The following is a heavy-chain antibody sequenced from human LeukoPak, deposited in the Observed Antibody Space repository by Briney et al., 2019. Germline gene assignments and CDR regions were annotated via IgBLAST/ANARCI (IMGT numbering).Heavy chain of an antibody. CDR2: ISGSGGST. CDR1: GFTFSSYA. V-gene: IGHV3-23*01. Sequence: GGSLSLSCAASGFTFSSYAMSWVRQAPGKGLEWVSAISGSGGSTYYADSVKGRFTISRDNSKNTLYLQMNSLRAEDTAVYYCAKDHGSWYVSELYFDYWGQGTLVTVSS. J-gene: IGHJ4*02. D-gene: IGHD6-13*01. CDR3: AKDHGSWYVSELYFDY.